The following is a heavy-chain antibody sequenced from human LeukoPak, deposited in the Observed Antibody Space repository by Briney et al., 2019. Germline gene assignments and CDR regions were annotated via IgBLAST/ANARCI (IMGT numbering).Heavy chain of an antibody. Sequence: ASVKVSFKASGYTFTVYYMHWVRQASGQGLEWMGWINPNSGGTNYAQKFQGRVTMTRDTSIGTAYMELSRLRSDDTAVYYCARDLIVATPFDYWGQGTMVTVSS. CDR3: ARDLIVATPFDY. CDR1: GYTFTVYY. V-gene: IGHV1-2*02. CDR2: INPNSGGT. D-gene: IGHD5-12*01. J-gene: IGHJ4*02.